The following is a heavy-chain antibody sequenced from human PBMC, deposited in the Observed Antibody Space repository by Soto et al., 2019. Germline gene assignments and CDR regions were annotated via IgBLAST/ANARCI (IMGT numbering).Heavy chain of an antibody. CDR2: IYYSGST. CDR3: AREARWAVAGTSPIYYFDY. J-gene: IGHJ4*02. D-gene: IGHD6-19*01. CDR1: GGSISSSSYY. V-gene: IGHV4-39*02. Sequence: QLQLQESGPGLVKPSETLSLTCTVSGGSISSSSYYWGWIRQPPGKGLEWIGSIYYSGSTYYNPSLKSRVTISVDTSKNQFSLKLSSVTAADTAVYYCAREARWAVAGTSPIYYFDYWGQGTLVTVSS.